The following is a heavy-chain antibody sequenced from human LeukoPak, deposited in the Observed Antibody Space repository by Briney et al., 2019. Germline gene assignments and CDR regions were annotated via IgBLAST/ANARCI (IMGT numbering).Heavy chain of an antibody. Sequence: AAVKVSCKASGYTFTGYYMHWVRQAPGQGLKWMGWINPNSGGTNYAQKFQGRVTMTRDTSISTAYMELSRLRSDDTAVYYCARVARVDCSSTSCYSSNRYYYMDVWGKGTTVTVSS. D-gene: IGHD2-2*01. CDR2: INPNSGGT. CDR1: GYTFTGYY. J-gene: IGHJ6*03. V-gene: IGHV1-2*02. CDR3: ARVARVDCSSTSCYSSNRYYYMDV.